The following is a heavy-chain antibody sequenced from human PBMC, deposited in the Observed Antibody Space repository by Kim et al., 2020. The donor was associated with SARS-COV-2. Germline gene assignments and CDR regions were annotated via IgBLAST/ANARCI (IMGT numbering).Heavy chain of an antibody. Sequence: SETLSLTCTVSGGSISSGGYYWSWIRQHPGKGLEWIGYIYYSGSTYYNPSLKSRVTISVDTSKNQFSLKLSSVTAADTAVYYCARDLVAANNWFDPWGQGTLVTVSS. CDR2: IYYSGST. V-gene: IGHV4-31*03. CDR1: GGSISSGGYY. CDR3: ARDLVAANNWFDP. D-gene: IGHD2-15*01. J-gene: IGHJ5*02.